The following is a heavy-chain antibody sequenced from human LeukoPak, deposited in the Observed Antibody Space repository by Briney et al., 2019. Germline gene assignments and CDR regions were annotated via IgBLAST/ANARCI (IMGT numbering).Heavy chain of an antibody. CDR1: GGSISSYY. Sequence: SETLSLTCTVSGGSISSYYWSWIRQPPGKGLEWIGYIYYSGSTNYNPSLRSRVTISVDTSKNQFSLKLSSVTAADTAVYYCARVASGYNFDYWGQGTLVTVSS. CDR2: IYYSGST. D-gene: IGHD5-12*01. J-gene: IGHJ4*02. CDR3: ARVASGYNFDY. V-gene: IGHV4-59*01.